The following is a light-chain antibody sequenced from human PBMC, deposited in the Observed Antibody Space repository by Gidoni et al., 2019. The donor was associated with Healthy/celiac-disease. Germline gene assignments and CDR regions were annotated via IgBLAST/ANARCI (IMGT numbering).Light chain of an antibody. Sequence: DLQITQSPSSLSASVGDRVTITCRASQSISSYLNWYQQKPGKAPKLLLYAASSLQSGVPSRFSGSGSGTDFTLTISSLQPEDFATYYCQQSYSTPRTFGEGTKMEIK. CDR1: QSISSY. CDR2: AAS. V-gene: IGKV1-39*01. CDR3: QQSYSTPRT. J-gene: IGKJ1*01.